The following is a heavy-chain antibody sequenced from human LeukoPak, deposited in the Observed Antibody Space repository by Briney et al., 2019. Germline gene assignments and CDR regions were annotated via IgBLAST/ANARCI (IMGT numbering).Heavy chain of an antibody. CDR2: FDPEDGET. CDR1: GYTLTELS. CDR3: ATSPSRRKGDIVLVVYASYFDY. D-gene: IGHD2-8*01. V-gene: IGHV1-24*01. J-gene: IGHJ4*02. Sequence: ASVKVSCKVSGYTLTELSMHWVRQAPGKGLEWMGGFDPEDGETIYAQKFQGRVTMTEDTSTDTAYMELSSLRSEDTAVYYCATSPSRRKGDIVLVVYASYFDYWGQGTLVTVSS.